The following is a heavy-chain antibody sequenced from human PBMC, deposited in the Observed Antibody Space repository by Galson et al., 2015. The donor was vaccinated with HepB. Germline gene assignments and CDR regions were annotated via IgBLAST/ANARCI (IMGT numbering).Heavy chain of an antibody. J-gene: IGHJ4*02. CDR1: GFTFSDYY. Sequence: SLRLSCAASGFTFSDYYMSWIRQAPGKGLEWVSYMSSSGRTVYYADSVKGRFTVSRDNAKNSLYLQMNSLRAEDTALYYCARDLQGISETPGYWGQGTLVTVSS. V-gene: IGHV3-11*01. D-gene: IGHD4-11*01. CDR2: MSSSGRTV. CDR3: ARDLQGISETPGY.